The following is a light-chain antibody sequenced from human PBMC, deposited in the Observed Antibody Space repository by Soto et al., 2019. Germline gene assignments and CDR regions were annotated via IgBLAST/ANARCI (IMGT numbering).Light chain of an antibody. V-gene: IGKV3D-15*01. CDR1: QSISSN. CDR3: QQYHNWVT. J-gene: IGKJ3*01. CDR2: GAS. Sequence: EIVMTQSPATLSVSPGERATLSCRASQSISSNLAWYQQKLGQAPRLLIFGASTRATGIPARFSGSGSGTEFTLTITSLQSEDFAVYYCQQYHNWVTFGPGTKVDI.